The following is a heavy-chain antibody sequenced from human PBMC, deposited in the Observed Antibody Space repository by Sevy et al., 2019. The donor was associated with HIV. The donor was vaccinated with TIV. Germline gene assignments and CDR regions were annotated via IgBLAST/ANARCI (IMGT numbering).Heavy chain of an antibody. J-gene: IGHJ4*02. CDR2: MSPGDSDP. CDR3: ERLDSYSIGWSPRYYFDY. CDR1: AYTFTTHW. D-gene: IGHD6-19*01. Sequence: GESLKISCKGSAYTFTTHWIGWVRQMPGKGLEWMGIMSPGDSDPRYSRSFQGQVTMSVNKSVSTAYLKWHSLETSDTAIYSCERLDSYSIGWSPRYYFDYWGQGTLVTVSS. V-gene: IGHV5-51*01.